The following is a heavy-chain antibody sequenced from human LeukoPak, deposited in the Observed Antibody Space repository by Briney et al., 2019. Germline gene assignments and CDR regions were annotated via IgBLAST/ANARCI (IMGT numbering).Heavy chain of an antibody. CDR2: ITGSGTNT. CDR3: VIWGDYDVLTGYYVPDY. J-gene: IGHJ4*02. D-gene: IGHD3-9*01. V-gene: IGHV3-23*01. CDR1: GFTFSNYA. Sequence: GESLRLSCVASGFTFSNYAMSWVRQAPGKGLEWVSAITGSGTNTYYADSVKGRFTISRDNSKNTVFLQMNSLRHEDTAIYYCVIWGDYDVLTGYYVPDYWGQGTLVTVSS.